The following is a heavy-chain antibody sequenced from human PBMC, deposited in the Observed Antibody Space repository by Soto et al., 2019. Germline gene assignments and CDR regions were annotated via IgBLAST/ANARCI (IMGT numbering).Heavy chain of an antibody. CDR3: GRGKTQYFFGL. D-gene: IGHD1-26*01. J-gene: IGHJ4*02. Sequence: NPSETLSLTCDVSGGSVSGGTYSWTWIRHAPGKGLEWIGYIYRSGPTYYNPSLKSRVSISVDRSRNQFPLNLTSMTAADTAVYYCGRGKTQYFFGLWGQGNLVTVSS. V-gene: IGHV4-30-2*01. CDR2: IYRSGPT. CDR1: GGSVSGGTYS.